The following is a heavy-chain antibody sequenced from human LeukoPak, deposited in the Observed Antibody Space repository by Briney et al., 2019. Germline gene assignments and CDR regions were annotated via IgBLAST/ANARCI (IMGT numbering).Heavy chain of an antibody. J-gene: IGHJ4*02. CDR3: ARATVTDSYFDY. V-gene: IGHV3-7*04. Sequence: GGSLRLSCVTSGFTFSNYWMSWVRQTPGTGLEWVANIRQDGSDKNYVDSVKGRFTISRDNAKNSLYLQMDSLRAEDTAVYYCARATVTDSYFDYWGQGTLVTVSS. D-gene: IGHD4-17*01. CDR1: GFTFSNYW. CDR2: IRQDGSDK.